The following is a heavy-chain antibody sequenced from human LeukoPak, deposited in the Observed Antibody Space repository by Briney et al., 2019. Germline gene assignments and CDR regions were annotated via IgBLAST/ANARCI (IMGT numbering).Heavy chain of an antibody. CDR3: ARENYSLDY. CDR2: INPNSGGT. D-gene: IGHD1-7*01. J-gene: IGHJ4*02. Sequence: ASVKVSCKASGYTFTGYYMHWVRQAPGQGLEWMGWINPNSGGTNYAKKFQGRVTMTTDTSISTAYMELSRLRSDDTAVYYCARENYSLDYWGQGTLVTVSS. CDR1: GYTFTGYY. V-gene: IGHV1-2*02.